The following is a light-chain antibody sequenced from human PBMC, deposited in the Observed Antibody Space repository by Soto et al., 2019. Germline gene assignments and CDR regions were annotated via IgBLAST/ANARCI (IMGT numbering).Light chain of an antibody. CDR1: SSNIGNNF. J-gene: IGLJ2*01. Sequence: QAVVTQPPSASGTPGQRVTISCSGSSSNIGNNFGYWNQHRPGTAPKLLISRNNERPSGVPDRFSGSKSGTSASLAIGGLRSEDEADYYCAAWDDSLSGPVFGGGTKLTVL. CDR2: RNN. CDR3: AAWDDSLSGPV. V-gene: IGLV1-47*01.